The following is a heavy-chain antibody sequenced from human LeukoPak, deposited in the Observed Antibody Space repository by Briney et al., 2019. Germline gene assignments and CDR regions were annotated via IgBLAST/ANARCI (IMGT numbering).Heavy chain of an antibody. D-gene: IGHD6-19*01. J-gene: IGHJ4*02. Sequence: ETLSLTCTVSGGSISSYYWSWIRQPPGKGLAWIGYIYYSGCTNYNPSLKSRVTISVDTSKNQFSLKLSSVTAADTAVYYCARGQRRIAVAGTLDYWGQGTLVTVSS. CDR3: ARGQRRIAVAGTLDY. CDR2: IYYSGCT. V-gene: IGHV4-59*08. CDR1: GGSISSYY.